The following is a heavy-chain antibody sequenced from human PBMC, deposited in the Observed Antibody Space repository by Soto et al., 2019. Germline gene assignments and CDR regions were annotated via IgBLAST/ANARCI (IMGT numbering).Heavy chain of an antibody. D-gene: IGHD3-16*02. Sequence: PSETLSLTCAVYGGSFSGYYWSWIRQPPGKGLEWIGEINHSGSTNYNPSLKSRVTISVDTSKNQFSLKLSSVTAADTAVYYCARGFLKDDYVWGSYRYTYYFDYWGQGTLVTVSS. CDR3: ARGFLKDDYVWGSYRYTYYFDY. CDR1: GGSFSGYY. V-gene: IGHV4-34*01. CDR2: INHSGST. J-gene: IGHJ4*02.